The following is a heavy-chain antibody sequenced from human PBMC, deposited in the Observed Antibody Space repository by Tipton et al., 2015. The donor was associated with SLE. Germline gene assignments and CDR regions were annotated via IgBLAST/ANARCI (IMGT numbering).Heavy chain of an antibody. D-gene: IGHD3-10*01. V-gene: IGHV1-2*02. J-gene: IGHJ3*02. CDR2: INPNSGGT. CDR1: GYTFTGYY. CDR3: ARTNYYGSGSYPNHAFDI. Sequence: VQLVQSGAEVKKPGASVKVSCKASGYTFTGYYMHWVRQAPGQGLEWMGWINPNSGGTNYAQKFQGRVTMTRDTSISTAYMELSRLRSDDTAVYYCARTNYYGSGSYPNHAFDIWGQGTMVTVSS.